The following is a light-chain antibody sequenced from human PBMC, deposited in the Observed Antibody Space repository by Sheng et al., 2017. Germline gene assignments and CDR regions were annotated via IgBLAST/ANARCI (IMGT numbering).Light chain of an antibody. V-gene: IGLV2-14*03. CDR2: DVI. J-gene: IGLJ1*01. CDR3: CSYATTFTYV. CDR1: SSDVGSDNH. Sequence: QSALTQPASVSGSPGQSITISCTGTSSDVGSDNHVSWYQQHPGKGPKVMIYDVINRPSGVSNRFSGSKSGNTASLTISGLQAEDEGDYYCCSYATTFTYVFGTGTKVTVL.